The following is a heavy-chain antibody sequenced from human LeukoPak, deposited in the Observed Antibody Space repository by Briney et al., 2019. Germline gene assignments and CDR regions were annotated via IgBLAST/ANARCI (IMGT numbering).Heavy chain of an antibody. D-gene: IGHD5-18*01. J-gene: IGHJ6*02. V-gene: IGHV3-23*01. CDR2: MSRSGTST. CDR1: GFTFRSCA. Sequence: PGGSLRLSCAASGFTFRSCAMTWVRQSPGKGLEWVSVMSRSGTSTYYADSVKGRFTISRDNSKNTLYLQMNNLRAEDTSVYYCAKALRDGTAMVVDYVMGVWGQGTTVTVSS. CDR3: AKALRDGTAMVVDYVMGV.